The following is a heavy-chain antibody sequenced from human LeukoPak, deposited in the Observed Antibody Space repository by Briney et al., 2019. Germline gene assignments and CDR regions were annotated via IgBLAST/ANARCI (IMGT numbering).Heavy chain of an antibody. J-gene: IGHJ4*02. Sequence: PGGSLRLSCAASGFTFSSYDMHWVRQATGKGLEWASVIGTSGDTYYAGFVKGRFTISRENAKNSLYLQMNSLTAGDTAVYFCSRVGSSGWPNYFDSWGQGTLVTVSS. D-gene: IGHD6-19*01. CDR3: SRVGSSGWPNYFDS. V-gene: IGHV3-13*04. CDR2: IGTSGDT. CDR1: GFTFSSYD.